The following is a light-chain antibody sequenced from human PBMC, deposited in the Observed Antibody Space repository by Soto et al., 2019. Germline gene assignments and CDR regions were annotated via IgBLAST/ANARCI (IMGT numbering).Light chain of an antibody. CDR2: GAS. J-gene: IGKJ1*01. CDR1: QSVGSNY. V-gene: IGKV3-20*01. CDR3: LQYGSSPRT. Sequence: EIVLTQSPGSLSLSPGERASLSCRASQSVGSNYLPWYQQKPGRAPRPLTYGASTRATGIPDRLSGSGSGTDFILTISRLEPEDFAVYYFLQYGSSPRTFGQGTK.